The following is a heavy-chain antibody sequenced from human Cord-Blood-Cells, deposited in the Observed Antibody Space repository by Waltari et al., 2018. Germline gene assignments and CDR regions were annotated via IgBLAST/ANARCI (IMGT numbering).Heavy chain of an antibody. D-gene: IGHD1-26*01. CDR3: VRGSGYVDY. J-gene: IGHJ4*02. CDR2: IYYSGST. CDR1: GGPISSHY. Sequence: QVQLQESGPGLVKPSETMSLTCTVSGGPISSHYWSWIRQPPGKGLEWIGYIYYSGSTNYNPSLKSRVTISVDTSKNQFSLKLSSVTAADTAVYYCVRGSGYVDYWGQGTLVTVSS. V-gene: IGHV4-59*11.